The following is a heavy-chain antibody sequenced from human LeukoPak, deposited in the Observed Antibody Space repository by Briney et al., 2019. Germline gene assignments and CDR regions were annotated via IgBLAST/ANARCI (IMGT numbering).Heavy chain of an antibody. V-gene: IGHV3-53*01. J-gene: IGHJ3*02. Sequence: GGSLRLSCAASGFTVSSNYMKWVRQARGKGLEWVSDIYSGGSTYYADSVKGRFTISRDNSKNTLYLQMNSLRAEDTAVYYCAGTYYYDKGAFDIWGQGTMVTVSS. CDR2: IYSGGST. CDR1: GFTVSSNY. CDR3: AGTYYYDKGAFDI. D-gene: IGHD3-22*01.